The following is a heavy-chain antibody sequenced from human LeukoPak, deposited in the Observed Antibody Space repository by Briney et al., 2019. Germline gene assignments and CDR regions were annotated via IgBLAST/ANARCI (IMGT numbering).Heavy chain of an antibody. V-gene: IGHV3-23*01. CDR3: AKDLGYSGYDSLDY. J-gene: IGHJ4*02. Sequence: PGRSLRLSCAASGFTFSSYAMSWVRQAPGKGLEWVSAISGSGGSTYYADSVKGRFTISRDNSKNTLYLQMNSLRAEDTAVYYCAKDLGYSGYDSLDYWGQGTLVTVSS. CDR1: GFTFSSYA. D-gene: IGHD5-12*01. CDR2: ISGSGGST.